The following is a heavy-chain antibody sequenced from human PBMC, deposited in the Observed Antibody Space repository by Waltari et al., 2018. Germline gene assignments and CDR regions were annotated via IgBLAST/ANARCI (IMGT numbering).Heavy chain of an antibody. Sequence: QVQLQESGPGLVKPSETLSLTCTISDDSFNDYYWCWIRQPPGKGLEWLGYIHYSGSTDSSPSFKSRDTMSIDTSKNQFSLNLSSVSAADTAVYYCARDAATGYFDSWGQGTLVTVSS. CDR3: ARDAATGYFDS. CDR2: IHYSGST. J-gene: IGHJ4*02. D-gene: IGHD1-1*01. CDR1: DDSFNDYY. V-gene: IGHV4-59*01.